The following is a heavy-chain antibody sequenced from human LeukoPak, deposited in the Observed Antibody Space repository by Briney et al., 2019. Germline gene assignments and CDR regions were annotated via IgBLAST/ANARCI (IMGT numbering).Heavy chain of an antibody. J-gene: IGHJ4*02. CDR2: IYYSGST. V-gene: IGHV4-59*08. D-gene: IGHD6-6*01. CDR3: ATLKSSSLFDY. Sequence: SETLSLNCTGSGGSISSYYWSWIRQPPGKGLEWIGYIYYSGSTNYNPSLKSRVTISVDTSKNQCSLKLSSVTATDAAVYYCATLKSSSLFDYWGQGTLVTVSS. CDR1: GGSISSYY.